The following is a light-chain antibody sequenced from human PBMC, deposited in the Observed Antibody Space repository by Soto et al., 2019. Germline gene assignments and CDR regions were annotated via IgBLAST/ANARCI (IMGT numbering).Light chain of an antibody. V-gene: IGLV2-11*01. Sequence: QSVLTQPRSVSGSPGQSVTISCTGTSSDVGGYNYVSWYQQHPGKAPKLMIYDVSKRPSGVPDRFSGSKSGNTASLTISGLQAEDEADYYCCSSAGSLVVFGGGTKLTVL. CDR1: SSDVGGYNY. CDR3: CSSAGSLVV. CDR2: DVS. J-gene: IGLJ2*01.